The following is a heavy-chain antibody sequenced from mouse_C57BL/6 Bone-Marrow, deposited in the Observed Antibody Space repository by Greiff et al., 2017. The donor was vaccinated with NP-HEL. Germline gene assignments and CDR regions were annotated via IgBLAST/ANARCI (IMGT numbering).Heavy chain of an antibody. D-gene: IGHD3-3*01. V-gene: IGHV1-69*01. CDR3: AREGPFLYYFDY. CDR2: IDPSDSYT. CDR1: GYTFTSYW. Sequence: QVQLQQSGAELVMPGASVKLSCKASGYTFTSYWMHWVKQRPGQGLEWIGEIDPSDSYTNYNQQFKGKSTLTVDKSSSTAYMQLSSLTSEDSAVYYCAREGPFLYYFDYWGQGTTLTVSS. J-gene: IGHJ2*01.